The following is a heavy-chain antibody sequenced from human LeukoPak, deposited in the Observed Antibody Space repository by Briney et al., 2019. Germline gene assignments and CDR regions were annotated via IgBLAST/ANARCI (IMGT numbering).Heavy chain of an antibody. CDR2: IKQDGSEK. CDR3: ARDTMVRGVSNFDY. J-gene: IGHJ4*02. CDR1: GFTFSVYW. D-gene: IGHD3-10*01. Sequence: GGSLRLSCAASGFTFSVYWMYWVRQAPGKGLERVANIKQDGSEKYYVDSVKGRFTISRDNAKNSLYLQMNSLRAEDTAVYYCARDTMVRGVSNFDYWGQGTLVTVSS. V-gene: IGHV3-7*01.